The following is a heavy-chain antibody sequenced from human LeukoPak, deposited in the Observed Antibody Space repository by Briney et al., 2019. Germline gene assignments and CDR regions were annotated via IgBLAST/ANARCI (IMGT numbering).Heavy chain of an antibody. CDR2: IYSGGST. J-gene: IGHJ6*02. V-gene: IGHV3-66*01. CDR3: AREPPNYYYGSGSYNGMDV. D-gene: IGHD3-10*01. CDR1: GFTVSSNY. Sequence: GGSLRLSCAAPGFTVSSNYMSWARQAPGKGLEWVSVIYSGGSTYYADSVKGRFTISRDNSKNTLYLQMNSLRAEDPAVYYCAREPPNYYYGSGSYNGMDVWGQGTTVTVSS.